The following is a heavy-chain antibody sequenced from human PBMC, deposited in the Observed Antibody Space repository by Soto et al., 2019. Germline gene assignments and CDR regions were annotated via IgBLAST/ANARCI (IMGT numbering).Heavy chain of an antibody. CDR2: IYWDDDK. V-gene: IGHV2-5*02. D-gene: IGHD2-2*02. Sequence: SGPTLVNPTQTLTLTCTFSGFSLTTSGVGVGWIRQPPGKALEWLALIYWDDDKRYSSSLNSRLSITKDTSKNQVVLTMANMDPVDTATYYCTYNTGYYGMDVRGQGTTVTVSS. J-gene: IGHJ6*02. CDR3: TYNTGYYGMDV. CDR1: GFSLTTSGVG.